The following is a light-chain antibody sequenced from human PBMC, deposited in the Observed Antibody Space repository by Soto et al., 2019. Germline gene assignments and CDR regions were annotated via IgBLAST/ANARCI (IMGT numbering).Light chain of an antibody. CDR1: SSDVGGYNY. V-gene: IGLV2-11*01. CDR2: DVS. CDR3: CSYAGSYRV. J-gene: IGLJ1*01. Sequence: QSVLTQPRSVSGSPGQSVTISCTGTSSDVGGYNYVSWYQQHPGKAPKLMIYDVSKRPSGVPDRFSGSKSGNTASLTISGLQADDEADYYCCSYAGSYRVFGTGTKLTVL.